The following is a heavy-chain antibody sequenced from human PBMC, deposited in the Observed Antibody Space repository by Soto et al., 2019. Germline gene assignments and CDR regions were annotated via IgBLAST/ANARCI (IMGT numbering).Heavy chain of an antibody. D-gene: IGHD3-22*01. V-gene: IGHV3-23*01. CDR1: GFTFNIYA. CDR3: AKDRYLAHDCRGYLFDN. J-gene: IGHJ4*02. CDR2: ISRYGDFT. Sequence: EVQLLESGGDLIQPGGSLRLSCAASGFTFNIYAMTWVRQAPGKGLEWVSAISRYGDFTYYADSVEGRFTISRDNSKNTRYLKMNSLRAEDTAVYYCAKDRYLAHDCRGYLFDNWGQGTLVTVSS.